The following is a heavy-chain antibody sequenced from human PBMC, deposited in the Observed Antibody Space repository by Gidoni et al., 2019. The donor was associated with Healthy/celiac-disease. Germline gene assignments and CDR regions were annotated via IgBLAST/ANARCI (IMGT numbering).Heavy chain of an antibody. V-gene: IGHV3-23*01. CDR1: GFTFSSYA. J-gene: IGHJ4*02. D-gene: IGHD3-3*01. Sequence: ELQLLESGGGLVQPGGSLRLSCAASGFTFSSYAMSWVRQAPGKGLEWVSAISGSGGSPYYADSVKGLFTISRDNSKNTLYLQMNSLRAEDTAVYYCAKDRFDDFWSGYYSYFDYWGQGTLVTVSS. CDR3: AKDRFDDFWSGYYSYFDY. CDR2: ISGSGGSP.